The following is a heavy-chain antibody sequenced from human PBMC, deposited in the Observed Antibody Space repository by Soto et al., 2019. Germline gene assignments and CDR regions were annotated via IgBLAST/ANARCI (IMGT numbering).Heavy chain of an antibody. D-gene: IGHD4-17*01. CDR3: AKSAPMDAGDKYYYDF. V-gene: IGHV1-69*13. CDR2: IIPFFGTA. J-gene: IGHJ4*02. CDR1: GGTFRTCG. Sequence: ASVRVSCKASGGTFRTCGISWVRQAPGQGLEWMGGIIPFFGTARYSQKFEDRITITADESTNTVYMDLRSLTSEDTAIYYCAKSAPMDAGDKYYYDFWGQGALVTVSS.